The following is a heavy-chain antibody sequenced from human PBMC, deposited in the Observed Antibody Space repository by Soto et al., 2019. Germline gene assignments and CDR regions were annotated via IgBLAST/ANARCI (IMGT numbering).Heavy chain of an antibody. CDR3: AHRQRTVVVGAPFDL. V-gene: IGHV2-5*02. Sequence: QITLRESGPTLVQPTQTLPLTCTLSGVSLSTSGEGVGWIRQPPGKALEWLALIYWDDDKRFSPSLKSRLAITRDISKNQVVMTMTDMAPEDTAIYYCAHRQRTVVVGAPFDLWGQGSQVTVSS. CDR1: GVSLSTSGEG. J-gene: IGHJ4*02. CDR2: IYWDDDK. D-gene: IGHD2-15*01.